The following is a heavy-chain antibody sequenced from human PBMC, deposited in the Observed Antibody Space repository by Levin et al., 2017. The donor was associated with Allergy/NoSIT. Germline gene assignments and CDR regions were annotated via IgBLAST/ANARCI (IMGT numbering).Heavy chain of an antibody. CDR3: TRDRQPGAAADNWFDP. CDR1: GDSISSTNW. J-gene: IGHJ5*02. Sequence: SETLSLTCAVSGDSISSTNWWNWVRQAPGKGLEWIGEIHHRGGTNYKPSLKSRVIISIDKSKNQFSLRLSSVTAADTAVYYCTRDRQPGAAADNWFDPWGQGTLVTVSS. D-gene: IGHD6-25*01. V-gene: IGHV4-4*02. CDR2: IHHRGGT.